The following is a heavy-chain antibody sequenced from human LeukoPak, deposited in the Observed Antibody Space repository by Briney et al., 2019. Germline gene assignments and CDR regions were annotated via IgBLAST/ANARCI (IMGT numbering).Heavy chain of an antibody. Sequence: GGSLRLSCAASGFTFSSSAMSWVRQVPGKGLEWVSGISASGGSTSYADSVKGRFTISRDNAKNSLYLQMNSLRAEDTAVYYCASFGEYYGSGSYSPYYYGMDVWGQGTTVTVSS. J-gene: IGHJ6*02. V-gene: IGHV3-23*01. D-gene: IGHD3-10*01. CDR1: GFTFSSSA. CDR3: ASFGEYYGSGSYSPYYYGMDV. CDR2: ISASGGST.